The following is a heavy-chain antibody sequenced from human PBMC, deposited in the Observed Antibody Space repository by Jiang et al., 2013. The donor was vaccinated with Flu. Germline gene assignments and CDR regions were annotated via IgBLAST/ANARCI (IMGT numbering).Heavy chain of an antibody. Sequence: SLTCAVYGGSFSGYYWSWIRQPPGKGLEWIGEINHSGSTNYNPSLKSRVTISVDTSKNQFSLKLSSVTAADTAVYYCARGREYSYGYDFDYWGQGTLVTVSS. CDR2: INHSGST. V-gene: IGHV4-34*01. CDR3: ARGREYSYGYDFDY. J-gene: IGHJ4*02. CDR1: GGSFSGYY. D-gene: IGHD5-18*01.